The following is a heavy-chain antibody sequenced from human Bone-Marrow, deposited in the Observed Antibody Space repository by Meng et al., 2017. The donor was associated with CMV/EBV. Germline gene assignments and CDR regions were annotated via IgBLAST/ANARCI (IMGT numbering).Heavy chain of an antibody. CDR2: ISSSSSYI. CDR1: GFTFSSYA. Sequence: GGSLRLSCAASGFTFSSYAMHWVRQAPGKGLEWVSSISSSSSYIYYADSVKGRFTISRDNAKNSLYLQMNSLRAEDTAVYYCASQNGEGFDYCGQGTLVTVSS. V-gene: IGHV3-21*01. D-gene: IGHD3-10*01. CDR3: ASQNGEGFDY. J-gene: IGHJ4*02.